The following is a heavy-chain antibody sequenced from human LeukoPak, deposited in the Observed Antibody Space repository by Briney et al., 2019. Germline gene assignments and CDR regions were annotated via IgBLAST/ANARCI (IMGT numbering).Heavy chain of an antibody. Sequence: GGSLRLSCAASGFTSSSYWMNWVRQAPGKGLEWVSSISSSSSYIYYADSVKGRFTISRDNAKNSLYLQMNSLRAEDTAVYYCASGSGSYLGGDWFDPWGQGTLVTVSS. CDR3: ASGSGSYLGGDWFDP. D-gene: IGHD1-26*01. CDR2: ISSSSSYI. CDR1: GFTSSSYW. V-gene: IGHV3-21*01. J-gene: IGHJ5*02.